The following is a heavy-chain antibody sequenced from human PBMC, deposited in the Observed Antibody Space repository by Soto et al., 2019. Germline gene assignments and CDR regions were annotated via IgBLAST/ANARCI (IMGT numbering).Heavy chain of an antibody. CDR3: ARPLVAPVAGPYYYGMDV. CDR2: IWYDGNTK. Sequence: PRLSCAASGFTFNSYGFNWVRQAPGKGLEWVAVIWYDGNTKYYADSVKGRFTISRDNLKNTLYPQMNSLTAEDTAVYYCARPLVAPVAGPYYYGMDVWGQGTTVTVSS. D-gene: IGHD6-19*01. V-gene: IGHV3-33*01. J-gene: IGHJ6*02. CDR1: GFTFNSYG.